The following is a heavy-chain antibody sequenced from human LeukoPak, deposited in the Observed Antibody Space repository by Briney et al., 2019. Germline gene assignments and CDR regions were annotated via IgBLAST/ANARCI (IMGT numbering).Heavy chain of an antibody. V-gene: IGHV3-74*01. CDR1: GFSFSDYL. J-gene: IGHJ4*02. Sequence: GGSLRLSCVASGFSFSDYLMHWVRQVPGKGLQWVAHINRDGSITRYADSVKGRFTISRDNAENTMYLQMNSLGVGDTAVYYCARDYHDSNGYYSNAFDHWGQGSLLAVSS. D-gene: IGHD3-22*01. CDR2: INRDGSIT. CDR3: ARDYHDSNGYYSNAFDH.